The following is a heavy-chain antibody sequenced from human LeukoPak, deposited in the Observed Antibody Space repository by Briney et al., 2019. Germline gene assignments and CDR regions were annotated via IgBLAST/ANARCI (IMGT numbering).Heavy chain of an antibody. Sequence: SETLSLTCTVSGGSISSYYWSWIRQPPGKGLEWIGYIYYSGSTNYNPSLKSRVTISVDTSKNQFSLKLSSVTAADTAVYYCARVNNWNYVLHYYYGMDVWGQGTTVTVSS. CDR2: IYYSGST. V-gene: IGHV4-59*01. J-gene: IGHJ6*02. CDR3: ARVNNWNYVLHYYYGMDV. D-gene: IGHD1-7*01. CDR1: GGSISSYY.